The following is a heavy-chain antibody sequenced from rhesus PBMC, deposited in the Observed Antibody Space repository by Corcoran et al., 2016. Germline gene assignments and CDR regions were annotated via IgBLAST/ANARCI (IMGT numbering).Heavy chain of an antibody. D-gene: IGHD6-31*01. CDR3: ARGAGRSSGWYFDY. CDR2: ISGSSGST. J-gene: IGHJ4*01. Sequence: QVQLQESGPGLVKPSETLSLTCAVSGGSISSRNWWSWIRQPPGKGLEWIGYISGSSGSTYYNPSLKSRVTISTDTSKNQFSLKLSSVTAADTAVYYCARGAGRSSGWYFDYWGQGVLVTVSS. V-gene: IGHV4-65*01. CDR1: GGSISSRNW.